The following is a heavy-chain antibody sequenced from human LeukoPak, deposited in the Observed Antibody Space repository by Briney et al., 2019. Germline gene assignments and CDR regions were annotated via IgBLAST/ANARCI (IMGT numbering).Heavy chain of an antibody. V-gene: IGHV3-30*02. CDR2: IWYDGSNK. CDR1: GFTFSSYG. J-gene: IGHJ4*02. Sequence: GGSLRLSCAASGFTFSSYGMHWVRQAPGKGLEWVAVIWYDGSNKYYADSVKGRFTISRDNSKNTLYLQMNGLRAEDTAVYYCAKVAGTPFDYWGQGTLVTVSS. CDR3: AKVAGTPFDY. D-gene: IGHD6-19*01.